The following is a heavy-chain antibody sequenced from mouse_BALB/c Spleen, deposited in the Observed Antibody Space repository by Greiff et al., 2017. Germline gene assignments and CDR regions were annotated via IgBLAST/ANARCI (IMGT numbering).Heavy chain of an antibody. J-gene: IGHJ2*01. CDR1: GFNIKDTY. V-gene: IGHV14-3*02. CDR2: IDPANGNT. Sequence: EVKLQESGAELVKPGASVKLSCTASGFNIKDTYMHWVKQRPEQGLEWIGRIDPANGNTKYDPKFQGKATITADTSSNTAYLQLSSLTSEDTAVYYCARDSYGSSYVSYWGQGTTLTVSS. D-gene: IGHD1-1*01. CDR3: ARDSYGSSYVSY.